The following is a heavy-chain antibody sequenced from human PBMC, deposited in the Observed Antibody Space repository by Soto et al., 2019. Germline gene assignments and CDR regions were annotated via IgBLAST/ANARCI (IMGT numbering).Heavy chain of an antibody. CDR1: GGSISSSSYY. CDR2: IYYSGST. V-gene: IGHV4-39*01. D-gene: IGHD6-13*01. Sequence: SETLSLTCTVSGGSISSSSYYWGWIRQPPGKGLEWIGSIYYSGSTYYNPSLKSRVTISVDTSKNQFSLKLSSVTAADTAVYYCARHFRGSSWDQFDYWGQGTLVTVSS. CDR3: ARHFRGSSWDQFDY. J-gene: IGHJ4*02.